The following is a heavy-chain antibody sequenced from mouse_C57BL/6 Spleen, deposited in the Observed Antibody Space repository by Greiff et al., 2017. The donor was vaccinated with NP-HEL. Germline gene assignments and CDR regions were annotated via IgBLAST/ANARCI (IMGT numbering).Heavy chain of an antibody. J-gene: IGHJ2*01. Sequence: EVQRVESGPGLVKPSQSLSLTCSVTGYSITSGYYWNWIRQFPGNKLEWMGYISYDGSNNYNPSLKNRISITRDTSKNQFFLKLNSVTTEDTATYYCARSNLYYFDYWGQGTTLTVSS. V-gene: IGHV3-6*01. CDR2: ISYDGSN. CDR1: GYSITSGYY. CDR3: ARSNLYYFDY.